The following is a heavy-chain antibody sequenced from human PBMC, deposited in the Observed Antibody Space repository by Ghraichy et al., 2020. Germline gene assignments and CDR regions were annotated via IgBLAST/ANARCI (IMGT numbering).Heavy chain of an antibody. CDR3: AREGDCGGDCYDEYFDY. D-gene: IGHD2-21*01. J-gene: IGHJ4*02. CDR1: GFTFSSYS. CDR2: ISSSSSYI. Sequence: GGSLRLSCAASGFTFSSYSMNWVRQAPGKGLEWVSSISSSSSYIYYADSVKGRFTISRDNAKNSLYLQMNSLRAEDTAVYYCAREGDCGGDCYDEYFDYWGQGTLVTVSS. V-gene: IGHV3-21*01.